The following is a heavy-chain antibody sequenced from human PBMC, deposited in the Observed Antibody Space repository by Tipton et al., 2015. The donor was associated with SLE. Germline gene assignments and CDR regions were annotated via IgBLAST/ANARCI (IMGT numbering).Heavy chain of an antibody. V-gene: IGHV4-30-2*02. D-gene: IGHD2/OR15-2a*01. J-gene: IGHJ3*02. CDR2: IYHSGST. CDR3: VRICRRTNCFDDVFDI. CDR1: DDSIYSDDYS. Sequence: TLSLTCAVSDDSIYSDDYSWTWIRQPPGKGLEWVGYIYHSGSTYYNPSLKSRVTISIDTSKNQFSLKMTSMTAADTAVYYCVRICRRTNCFDDVFDIWGQGTMVTVSS.